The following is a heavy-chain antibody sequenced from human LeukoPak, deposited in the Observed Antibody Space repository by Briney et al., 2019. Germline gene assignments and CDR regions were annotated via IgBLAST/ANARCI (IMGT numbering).Heavy chain of an antibody. J-gene: IGHJ6*03. D-gene: IGHD3/OR15-3a*01. CDR2: IYPGDANT. Sequence: GESLKISWKCSGYRFTSYWIGWVRQLPGKGLEWMGIIYPGDANTKYSPSLQGQLTISADKSISPAYLQWSGLKASDTAIYSCARDHELCLIYDYYYMDVWGKGTTVTVSS. V-gene: IGHV5-51*01. CDR1: GYRFTSYW. CDR3: ARDHELCLIYDYYYMDV.